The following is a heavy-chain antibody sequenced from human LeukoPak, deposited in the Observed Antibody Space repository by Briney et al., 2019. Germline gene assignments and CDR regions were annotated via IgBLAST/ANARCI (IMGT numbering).Heavy chain of an antibody. D-gene: IGHD4-11*01. V-gene: IGHV1-18*01. J-gene: IGHJ6*02. CDR3: ARGDAPQTPATVSYSYYGMDV. CDR2: ISAYNGNT. CDR1: GYTFTSYG. Sequence: GASVKVSCKASGYTFTSYGISWVRQAPGQGLEWMGWISAYNGNTNYAQKLQGRVTMTTDTSTSTAYMELRSLRSEDTAVYYCARGDAPQTPATVSYSYYGMDVWGQGTTVTVSS.